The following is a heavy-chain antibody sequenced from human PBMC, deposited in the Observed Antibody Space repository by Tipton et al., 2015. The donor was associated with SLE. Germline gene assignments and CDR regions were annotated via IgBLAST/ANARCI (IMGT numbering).Heavy chain of an antibody. D-gene: IGHD3-22*01. CDR2: INPSGGST. Sequence: QSGAEVKKPGASVKVSCKASGYTFTSNGINWVRQAPGQGLEWMGIINPSGGSTSYAQKFQGRVTMTRDTSTSTLYMELSSLRSEDAAVYYCSAPRGVDSSGFDAVDIWGQGTMVTVAS. V-gene: IGHV1-46*01. CDR3: SAPRGVDSSGFDAVDI. CDR1: GYTFTSNG. J-gene: IGHJ3*02.